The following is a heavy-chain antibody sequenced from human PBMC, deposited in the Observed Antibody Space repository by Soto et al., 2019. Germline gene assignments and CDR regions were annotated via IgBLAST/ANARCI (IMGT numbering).Heavy chain of an antibody. Sequence: ASVKVSCKASGDTFSSYAISWVRQAPGQGLEWMGGIIPIFGKANYAQKFQGRVTITADESTSTAYMELSSLRSEDTAVYYCARDLVGDYVRSPNWFDPWGQGTLVTVSS. CDR3: ARDLVGDYVRSPNWFDP. J-gene: IGHJ5*02. D-gene: IGHD2-21*02. CDR2: IIPIFGKA. V-gene: IGHV1-69*13. CDR1: GDTFSSYA.